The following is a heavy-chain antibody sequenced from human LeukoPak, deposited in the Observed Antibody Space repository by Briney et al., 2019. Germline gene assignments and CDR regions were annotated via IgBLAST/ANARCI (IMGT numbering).Heavy chain of an antibody. CDR3: ARDKGQQLVLDDY. D-gene: IGHD6-13*01. Sequence: PSETLSLTCTVSGGSISSSSYYWAWLRQPPGKGLEWIGSIYYSGSTYYNPSLKSRVSISIDTSDNQFSLKLTSVTAADTAVYYCARDKGQQLVLDDYWGQGTLVTVSS. V-gene: IGHV4-39*07. CDR1: GGSISSSSYY. J-gene: IGHJ4*02. CDR2: IYYSGST.